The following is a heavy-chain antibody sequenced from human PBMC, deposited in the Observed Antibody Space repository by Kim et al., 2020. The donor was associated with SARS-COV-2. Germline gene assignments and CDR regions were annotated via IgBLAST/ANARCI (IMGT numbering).Heavy chain of an antibody. CDR1: GYSFSNYW. Sequence: GESLKISCEGSGYSFSNYWIAWVRQMPGKGLEWMGMIFPGDSDARYSPSFQGQVTISADKSTRTAYLHLNSLKAPDTAIYYCVSSELERLLTWFDTWGQG. CDR3: VSSELERLLTWFDT. CDR2: IFPGDSDA. D-gene: IGHD1-1*01. J-gene: IGHJ5*02. V-gene: IGHV5-51*01.